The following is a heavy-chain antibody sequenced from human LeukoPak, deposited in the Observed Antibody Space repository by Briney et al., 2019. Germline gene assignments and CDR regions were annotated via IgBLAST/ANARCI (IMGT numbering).Heavy chain of an antibody. Sequence: PGGSLRLSCAASGFTFSSYAMHWVRQAPGKGLEWVAVISYDGSNKYYADPVKGRFTISRDNSKNTLYLQMNSLRAEDTAVYYCARDLELELKYYYYGMDVWGQGTTVTVSS. V-gene: IGHV3-30-3*01. CDR2: ISYDGSNK. J-gene: IGHJ6*02. CDR3: ARDLELELKYYYYGMDV. D-gene: IGHD1-7*01. CDR1: GFTFSSYA.